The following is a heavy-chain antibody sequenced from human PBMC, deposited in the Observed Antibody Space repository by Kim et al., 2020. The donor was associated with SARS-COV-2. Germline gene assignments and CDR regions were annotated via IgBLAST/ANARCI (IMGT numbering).Heavy chain of an antibody. V-gene: IGHV3-43*02. Sequence: GGSLRLSCAASGFTFDDYAMHWVRQAPGKGLEWVSLISGDGGSTYYADSVKGRFTISRDNSKNSLYLQMNSLRTEDTALYYCAKGGGFDWLDGAYYFDYWGQGTLVTVSS. J-gene: IGHJ4*02. CDR1: GFTFDDYA. CDR2: ISGDGGST. D-gene: IGHD3-9*01. CDR3: AKGGGFDWLDGAYYFDY.